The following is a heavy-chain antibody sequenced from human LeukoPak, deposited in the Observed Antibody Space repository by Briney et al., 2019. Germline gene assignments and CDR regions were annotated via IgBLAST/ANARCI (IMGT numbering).Heavy chain of an antibody. Sequence: GGSLRLSWVASGFPFSSYWMTWVRQAPGKGLEWVANIKQDGSKKSYVDSVKGRFTISRDNAKNSLYLQMNSLRAEDTAIYYCTRVGYIDEGIDYWGQGTLVTVSS. CDR1: GFPFSSYW. D-gene: IGHD5-24*01. CDR3: TRVGYIDEGIDY. V-gene: IGHV3-7*04. CDR2: IKQDGSKK. J-gene: IGHJ4*02.